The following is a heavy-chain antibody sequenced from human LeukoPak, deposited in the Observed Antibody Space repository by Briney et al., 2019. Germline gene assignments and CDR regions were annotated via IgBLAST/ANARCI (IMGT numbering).Heavy chain of an antibody. CDR2: IRYDGSNK. D-gene: IGHD2-15*01. J-gene: IGHJ4*02. CDR1: GFTFSSYG. CDR3: ARDLSLYCSGGSCYSLNY. Sequence: GGSLRLSCAASGFTFSSYGMNWVRQAPGKGLEWVGFIRYDGSNKYYADSVKGRFTISRDSSKNTVYLQMNSLRAEDTAVYYCARDLSLYCSGGSCYSLNYWGQGTLVTVSS. V-gene: IGHV3-30*02.